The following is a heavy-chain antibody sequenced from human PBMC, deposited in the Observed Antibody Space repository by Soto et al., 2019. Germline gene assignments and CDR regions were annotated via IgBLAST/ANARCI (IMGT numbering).Heavy chain of an antibody. CDR1: GFTFSSYA. CDR2: TSGSGGST. CDR3: AKRRDGYNYSGYFDY. V-gene: IGHV3-23*01. D-gene: IGHD5-12*01. J-gene: IGHJ4*02. Sequence: GGSLRLSCAASGFTFSSYAMSWVRQAPGKGLEWVSATSGSGGSTYYADSVKGRFTISRDNSKNTLYLQMNSLRAEDTAVYYCAKRRDGYNYSGYFDYWGQGTLVTVSS.